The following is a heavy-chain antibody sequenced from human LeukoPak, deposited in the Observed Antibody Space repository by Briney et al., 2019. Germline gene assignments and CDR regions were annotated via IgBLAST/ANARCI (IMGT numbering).Heavy chain of an antibody. CDR2: FKTKYHQV. D-gene: IGHD4-11*01. CDR1: GFTFSDDA. Sequence: GGSLRLSCVASGFTFSDDAMNWVRQAPGKGLEWVPTFKTKYHQVYYAESVRGRFTISTDNSRNTVFLQMNSLRADDTALYYCARSVPDYTRFDYWGQGALVTVSS. V-gene: IGHV3-23*05. J-gene: IGHJ4*02. CDR3: ARSVPDYTRFDY.